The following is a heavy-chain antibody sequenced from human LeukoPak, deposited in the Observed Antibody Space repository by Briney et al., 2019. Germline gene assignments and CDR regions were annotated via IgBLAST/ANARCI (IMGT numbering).Heavy chain of an antibody. D-gene: IGHD6-19*01. CDR1: GYSFTSYW. CDR2: IYPGDSNT. V-gene: IGHV5-51*01. J-gene: IGHJ4*02. Sequence: GESLKIFCQGSGYSFTSYWIGWVRQMPGKGLEWMGLIYPGDSNTRYSPSFQGQVTISADKSITTAYLQWSSLKASDTAIYYCARRRAVAGTYYFDHWGQGTLVTVSS. CDR3: ARRRAVAGTYYFDH.